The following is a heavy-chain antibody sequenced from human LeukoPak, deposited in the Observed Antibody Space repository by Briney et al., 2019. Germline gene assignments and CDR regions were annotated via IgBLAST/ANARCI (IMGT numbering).Heavy chain of an antibody. CDR3: ARVADIVVVPAAPASSAFDI. J-gene: IGHJ3*02. CDR2: IIPIFGTA. V-gene: IGHV1-69*13. CDR1: GGTLSSYA. Sequence: SVKVSCKASGGTLSSYAISWVRQAPGQGLEWMGGIIPIFGTANYAQKFQGRVTITADESTSTAYMEVSSLRSEDTAVYYCARVADIVVVPAAPASSAFDIWGQGTMVTVSS. D-gene: IGHD2-2*01.